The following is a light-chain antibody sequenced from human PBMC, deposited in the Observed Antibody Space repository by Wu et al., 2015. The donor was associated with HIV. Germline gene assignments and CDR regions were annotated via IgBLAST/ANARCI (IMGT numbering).Light chain of an antibody. V-gene: IGKV3-20*01. J-gene: IGKJ5*01. Sequence: EIVLTQSPGTLSLSPGERATLSCRASQSVSSSYLAWYQQKPGQGPRLLIFGASNRATGIPDRFSGSGSGTDFTLTISRLEPEDFAVYYCQQYDSAFGQGTRLDIK. CDR3: QQYDSA. CDR1: QSVSSSY. CDR2: GAS.